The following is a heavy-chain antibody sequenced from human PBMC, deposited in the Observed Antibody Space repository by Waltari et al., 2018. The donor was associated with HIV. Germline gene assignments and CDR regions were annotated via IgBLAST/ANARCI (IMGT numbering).Heavy chain of an antibody. D-gene: IGHD3-22*01. CDR1: GYSFTNFY. CDR3: ARDRSYYDSSGSNWFDP. J-gene: IGHJ5*02. CDR2: INPSGGST. Sequence: QVQLVQSGAEVKKPGASVKVSCKASGYSFTNFYMHWVRQAPGQGLEWMGIINPSGGSTSYSQKFQVRVTMPRDTSTSTVYMVLSSLRSEDTAVYYCARDRSYYDSSGSNWFDPWGPGTLVTVSS. V-gene: IGHV1-46*03.